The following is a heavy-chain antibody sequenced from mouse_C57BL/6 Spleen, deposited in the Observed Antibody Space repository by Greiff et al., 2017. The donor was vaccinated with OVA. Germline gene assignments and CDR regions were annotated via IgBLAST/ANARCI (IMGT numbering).Heavy chain of an antibody. CDR3: TTAQATPFAY. CDR2: IDPEDGDT. D-gene: IGHD3-2*02. J-gene: IGHJ2*01. V-gene: IGHV14-1*01. CDR1: GFNIKDYY. Sequence: DVKLQESGAELVRPGASVKLSCTASGFNIKDYYMHWVKQRPEQGLEWIGRIDPEDGDTEYAPKFQGKATMTADTSSNTAYLQLSSLTSEETAVYYSTTAQATPFAYWGQGTTLTVSA.